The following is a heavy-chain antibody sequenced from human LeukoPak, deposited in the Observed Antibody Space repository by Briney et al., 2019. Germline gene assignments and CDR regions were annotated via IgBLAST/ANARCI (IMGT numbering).Heavy chain of an antibody. Sequence: GRSLRLSCAASGFKFSTYAMSWVRQAPGKGLEWVSCINGRGVSTYYADSVKGRFTISRDNSKNTLYLHMSSLRADDTAIYYCAREAYYDCSGSLDYWGQGTLVTVSS. V-gene: IGHV3-23*01. J-gene: IGHJ4*02. D-gene: IGHD3-22*01. CDR2: INGRGVST. CDR1: GFKFSTYA. CDR3: AREAYYDCSGSLDY.